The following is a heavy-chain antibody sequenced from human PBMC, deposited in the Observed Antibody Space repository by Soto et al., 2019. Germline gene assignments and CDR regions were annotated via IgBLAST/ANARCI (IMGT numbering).Heavy chain of an antibody. J-gene: IGHJ5*02. V-gene: IGHV1-8*01. CDR1: GYTFTSYD. Sequence: GASVKVSCKASGYTFTSYDINWVRQATGQGLEWIGWMNPNSGNTGYAQKFQGRVTMTRNTSISTAYMELSSLRSEDTAVYYCARGRASRTFYDFWSGYYTVWFDPWGQGTLVTVSS. CDR2: MNPNSGNT. D-gene: IGHD3-3*01. CDR3: ARGRASRTFYDFWSGYYTVWFDP.